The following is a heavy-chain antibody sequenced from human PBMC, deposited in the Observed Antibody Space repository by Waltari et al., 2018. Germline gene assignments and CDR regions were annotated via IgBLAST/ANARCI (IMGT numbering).Heavy chain of an antibody. D-gene: IGHD6-19*01. Sequence: QVQLQESGPGLVKPSETLSLTCTVSGGSISSYYWSWIRQPPGKGLEWIGYIYYSGSTNYNPSLKSRVTISVDTSKNQFSLKLSSVTAADTAVYYCALSDSSGWYWVDYWGQGTLVTVSS. CDR1: GGSISSYY. CDR2: IYYSGST. J-gene: IGHJ4*02. V-gene: IGHV4-59*01. CDR3: ALSDSSGWYWVDY.